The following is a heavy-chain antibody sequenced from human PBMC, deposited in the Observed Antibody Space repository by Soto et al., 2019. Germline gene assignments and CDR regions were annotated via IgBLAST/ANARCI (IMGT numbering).Heavy chain of an antibody. CDR3: AKGMTGRRFYFDF. V-gene: IGHV3-23*01. Sequence: EVQLLESGGGLVQPGGSLRLACAASGFTFSTYVMGWVRQVPGKGLEWVSVISGSGEITTYADSVKGRFTISRDNSKNTFCMQMNSLRVEDTAIYYCAKGMTGRRFYFDFWGKGSLVTVSS. CDR2: ISGSGEIT. J-gene: IGHJ4*02. CDR1: GFTFSTYV. D-gene: IGHD6-6*01.